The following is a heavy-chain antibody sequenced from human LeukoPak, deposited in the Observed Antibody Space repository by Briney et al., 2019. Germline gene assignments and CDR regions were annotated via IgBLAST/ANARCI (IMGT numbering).Heavy chain of an antibody. CDR2: ISHSGYTI. J-gene: IGHJ5*02. Sequence: GGSLRLSCVASGFSFSDDFMSWIRQAPGQRPEWVSYISHSGYTIQYADSVKGRFTISRDNAKNSLYLQMNSLRAEDTAVYYCAGSGGRRSRSNWFDPWGQGTLVTVSS. V-gene: IGHV3-11*01. CDR1: GFSFSDDF. D-gene: IGHD1-26*01. CDR3: AGSGGRRSRSNWFDP.